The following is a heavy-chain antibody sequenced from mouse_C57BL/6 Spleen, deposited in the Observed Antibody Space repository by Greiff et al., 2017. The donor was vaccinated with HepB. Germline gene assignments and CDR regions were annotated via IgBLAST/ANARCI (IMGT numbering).Heavy chain of an antibody. D-gene: IGHD1-1*01. J-gene: IGHJ2*01. Sequence: EVKLVESGGGLVQPGGSLKLSCAASGFTFSDYYMYWVRQTPEKRLEWVAYISNGGGSTYSPDTVKGRFTISRDNAKNTLYLQMRRLKSEDTAMYYCATLYYGSSLGGYFDYWGQGTTLTVSS. CDR3: ATLYYGSSLGGYFDY. CDR1: GFTFSDYY. CDR2: ISNGGGST. V-gene: IGHV5-12*01.